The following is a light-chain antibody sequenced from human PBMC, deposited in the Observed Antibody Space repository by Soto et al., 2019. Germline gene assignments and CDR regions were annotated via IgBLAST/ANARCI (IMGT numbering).Light chain of an antibody. CDR2: LNN. CDR3: QSYDSSLSAWV. J-gene: IGLJ3*02. CDR1: SSNIGAGYD. Sequence: QSVLTQPPSVSGAPGQRVTISCTGSSSNIGAGYDVHWYQQIPGTAPKLLIYLNNNRPSGVPDRFSGSKSGTSASLAIPGLQAEDEADYYCQSYDSSLSAWVFGGGTKLTVL. V-gene: IGLV1-40*01.